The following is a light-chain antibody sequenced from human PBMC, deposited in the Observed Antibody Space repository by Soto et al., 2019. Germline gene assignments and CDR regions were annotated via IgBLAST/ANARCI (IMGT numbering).Light chain of an antibody. Sequence: QSALAQPASVSGSPGQSITISCTGTSSDIGDSNFVSWYQHHPGKAPKLLIYDVSDRPSRISSRFSGSKSANTASLTISGLKAEEEALYYCSSYTSKTTVRFVFGTGTKVTV. CDR2: DVS. CDR3: SSYTSKTTVRFV. J-gene: IGLJ1*01. CDR1: SSDIGDSNF. V-gene: IGLV2-14*01.